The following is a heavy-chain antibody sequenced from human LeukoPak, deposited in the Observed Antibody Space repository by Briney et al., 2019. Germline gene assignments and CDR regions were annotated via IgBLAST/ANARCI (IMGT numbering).Heavy chain of an antibody. CDR3: ARGPYCGGDCYLPAEYFQH. CDR2: IYYSGST. Sequence: SETLSLTCTVSGASISSSSCHWGWIRQPPGKGLEWIGSIYYSGSTYYNPSLKSRVTISVDTSKNQFSLKLSSVTAADTAVYYCARGPYCGGDCYLPAEYFQHWGQGTLVTVSS. CDR1: GASISSSSCH. D-gene: IGHD2-21*02. V-gene: IGHV4-39*07. J-gene: IGHJ1*01.